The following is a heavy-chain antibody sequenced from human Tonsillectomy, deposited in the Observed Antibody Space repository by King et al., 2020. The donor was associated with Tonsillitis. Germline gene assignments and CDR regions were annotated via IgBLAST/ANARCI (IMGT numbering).Heavy chain of an antibody. D-gene: IGHD3-22*01. CDR3: ARDTAPYDSSSYYDAFDI. J-gene: IGHJ3*02. V-gene: IGHV3-7*03. CDR1: GFTFSRYW. CDR2: IKQDESAK. Sequence: VQSGGLLRLSCAASGFTFSRYWMIWLRQAPGKGLEWLANIKQDESAKYYADSVMGLLTISSDNAKSSGFLQINSLRAEDTAVYYCARDTAPYDSSSYYDAFDIWGQGTMVTVSS.